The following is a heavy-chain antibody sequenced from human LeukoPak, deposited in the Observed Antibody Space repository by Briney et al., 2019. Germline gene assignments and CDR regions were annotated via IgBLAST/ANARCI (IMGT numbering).Heavy chain of an antibody. D-gene: IGHD4-17*01. CDR1: GGTFSSYA. CDR2: INPNSGGT. CDR3: ARGDYGDSPYYFDY. J-gene: IGHJ4*02. Sequence: ASVKVSCKASGGTFSSYAISWVRQAPGQGLEWMGWINPNSGGTNYAQKFQGWVTMTRDTSISTAYMELSRLRSDDTAVYYCARGDYGDSPYYFDYWGQGTLVTVSS. V-gene: IGHV1-2*04.